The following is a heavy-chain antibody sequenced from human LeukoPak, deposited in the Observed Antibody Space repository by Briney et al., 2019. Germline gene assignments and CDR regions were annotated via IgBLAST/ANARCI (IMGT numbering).Heavy chain of an antibody. Sequence: GGSLRLSCAASGFPFSSYEMNWVRQAPGKGLEWVSYISSSGSTIYYADSVKGRFTISRDNAKKSLYLQMNSLRAEDTAVYYCARVDGDYDYYYYMDVWGKGTTVTVSS. CDR1: GFPFSSYE. CDR2: ISSSGSTI. V-gene: IGHV3-48*03. J-gene: IGHJ6*03. D-gene: IGHD4-17*01. CDR3: ARVDGDYDYYYYMDV.